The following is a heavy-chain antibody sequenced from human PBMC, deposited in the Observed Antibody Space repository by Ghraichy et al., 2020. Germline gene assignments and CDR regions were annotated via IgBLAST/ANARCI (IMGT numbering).Heavy chain of an antibody. V-gene: IGHV4-4*02. J-gene: IGHJ4*02. Sequence: SETLSLTCTVSGVYFSDSNFWIWVRPPPGGGLEWIGEVYYSGRTAYNPSLGSRVIISQDKSKNQFSLRLTSVTAADTAVYYCARRGRALEAPGDYWGQGTLVTVSS. CDR1: GVYFSDSNF. CDR3: ARRGRALEAPGDY. CDR2: VYYSGRT.